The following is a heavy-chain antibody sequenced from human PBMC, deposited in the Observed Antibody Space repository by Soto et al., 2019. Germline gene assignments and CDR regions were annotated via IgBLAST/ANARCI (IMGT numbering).Heavy chain of an antibody. CDR2: ISYDGSNK. Sequence: QVQLVESGGGVVQPGRSLRLSCAASGFTFSSYGMHWVRQAPGKGLEWGAVISYDGSNKYYADSVKGRFTISRDNSKNTLYLQMNSLRAEDTAVYYCAKAGIAARHYYYYGMDVWGQGTTVTVSS. CDR1: GFTFSSYG. D-gene: IGHD6-6*01. V-gene: IGHV3-30*18. CDR3: AKAGIAARHYYYYGMDV. J-gene: IGHJ6*02.